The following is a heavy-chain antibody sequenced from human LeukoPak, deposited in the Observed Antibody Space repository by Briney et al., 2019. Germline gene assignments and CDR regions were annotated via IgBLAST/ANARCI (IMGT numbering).Heavy chain of an antibody. J-gene: IGHJ4*02. CDR2: MNPNSGNT. V-gene: IGHV1-8*01. CDR1: RYTFTSYD. D-gene: IGHD1-26*01. CDR3: ARVRVGREPARHFDY. Sequence: ASVKVSCKPSRYTFTSYDINWVRQATGQGLEWMGWMNPNSGNTGYAQKFQGRVTMTSNTSISTAYMELSSLRSEDTAVYYCARVRVGREPARHFDYWGQGTLVTVSS.